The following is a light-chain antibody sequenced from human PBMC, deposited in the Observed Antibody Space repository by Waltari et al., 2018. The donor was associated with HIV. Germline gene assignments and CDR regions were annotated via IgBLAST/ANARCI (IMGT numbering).Light chain of an antibody. V-gene: IGKV4-1*01. CDR3: QQYYSSPLT. CDR1: QSMLYSSNNKNY. Sequence: DIVMTHSPDSLAVPLGETAAIVCKSSQSMLYSSNNKNYLAWYQQNPGQPPKLLIYWASTREAGVPYRFSGSGSGTDFTLTISSLQAEDVAVYYCQQYYSSPLTVGQGTKLEIK. CDR2: WAS. J-gene: IGKJ2*01.